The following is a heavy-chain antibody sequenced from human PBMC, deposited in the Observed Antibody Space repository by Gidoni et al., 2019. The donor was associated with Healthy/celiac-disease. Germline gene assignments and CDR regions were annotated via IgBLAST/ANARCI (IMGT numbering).Heavy chain of an antibody. D-gene: IGHD4-4*01. V-gene: IGHV3-30-3*01. CDR2: ISYDGSNK. CDR1: GFTFSSYA. J-gene: IGHJ6*03. CDR3: ARDGSTWYMDV. Sequence: QVQLVESGGGVVQPGRSLRLSCAASGFTFSSYAMHWVRQAPGKGLEWVAVISYDGSNKYYADSVKGRFTISRDNSKNTLYLQMNSLRAEDTAVYYCARDGSTWYMDVWGKGTTVTVSS.